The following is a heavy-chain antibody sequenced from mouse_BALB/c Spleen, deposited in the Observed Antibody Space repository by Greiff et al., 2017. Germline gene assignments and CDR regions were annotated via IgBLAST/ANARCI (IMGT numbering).Heavy chain of an antibody. CDR2: IDPANGNT. J-gene: IGHJ2*01. V-gene: IGHV14-3*02. CDR1: GFNIKDTY. CDR3: ARPIYYDYDDPFFDY. Sequence: EVKLQESGAELVKPGASVKLSCTASGFNIKDTYMHWVKQRPEQGLEWIGRIDPANGNTKYDPKFQGKATITADTSSNTAYLQLSSLTSEDTAVYYCARPIYYDYDDPFFDYWGQGTTLTVSS. D-gene: IGHD2-4*01.